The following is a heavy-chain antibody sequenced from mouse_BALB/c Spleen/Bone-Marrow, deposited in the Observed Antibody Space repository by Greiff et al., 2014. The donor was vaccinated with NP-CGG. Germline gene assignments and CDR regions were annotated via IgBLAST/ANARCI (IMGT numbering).Heavy chain of an antibody. D-gene: IGHD2-10*02. CDR3: ARPYGNYVYY. CDR2: INPSSGYN. V-gene: IGHV1-4*02. Sequence: QVQLQQSAAELARPGASVKMSCKASGYSFTSYTMHWVKQRPGQGLEWIGYINPSSGYNEYNQKFKDKTTLTAYKSSSTAYMQPSSLTSEDSAVYYCARPYGNYVYYWGQGTTLTVSS. J-gene: IGHJ2*01. CDR1: GYSFTSYT.